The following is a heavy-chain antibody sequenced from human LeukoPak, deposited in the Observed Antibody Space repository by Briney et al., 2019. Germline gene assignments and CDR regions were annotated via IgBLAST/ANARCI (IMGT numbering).Heavy chain of an antibody. J-gene: IGHJ4*02. V-gene: IGHV4-39*07. Sequence: SETLSLTCTVSGDSISSSSSYWGWIRQPPGEGLEWIGSIYYSGSTYYNPSLKSRVTISVDTSKNQFSLKLSSVTAADTAVYYCARKEELWVNFDYWGQGTLVTVSS. D-gene: IGHD5-18*01. CDR1: GDSISSSSSY. CDR2: IYYSGST. CDR3: ARKEELWVNFDY.